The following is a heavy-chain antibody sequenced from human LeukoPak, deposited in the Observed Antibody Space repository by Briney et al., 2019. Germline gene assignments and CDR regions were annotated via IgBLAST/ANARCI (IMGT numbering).Heavy chain of an antibody. CDR3: TTYRQVLLPFES. V-gene: IGHV3-23*01. CDR1: GFTFSTFA. J-gene: IGHJ4*02. CDR2: IFPSGGEI. D-gene: IGHD2-8*02. Sequence: GGSLRLSCAASGFTFSTFAMIWVRQPPGKGLEWVSSIFPSGGEIHYADSVRGRFTISRDNSKSTLSLQMNSLRAEDTAIYYCTTYRQVLLPFESWGQGTLVTVSS.